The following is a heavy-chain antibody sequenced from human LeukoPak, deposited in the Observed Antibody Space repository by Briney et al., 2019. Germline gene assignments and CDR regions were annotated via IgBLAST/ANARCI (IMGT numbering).Heavy chain of an antibody. J-gene: IGHJ4*02. V-gene: IGHV1-8*02. CDR2: MNPNSGNT. CDR1: GYNLYNLG. CDR3: VRGGYYYNT. Sequence: APVKVSCKASGYNLYNLGNRLVGQANGKRPGWMGWMNPNSGNTGYAQKFQGGVTLTRNTSTSTAYMELSSLRSEDTAVYYCVRGGYYYNTWGQGTLVTVSS. D-gene: IGHD3-22*01.